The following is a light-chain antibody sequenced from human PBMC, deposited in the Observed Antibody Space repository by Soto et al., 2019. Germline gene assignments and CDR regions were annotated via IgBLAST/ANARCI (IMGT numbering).Light chain of an antibody. Sequence: ERVMMQSPATLSVSPGERATLSCRASQSVGGDLAWYQQKPGQAPRLLIYGASSRAPGIPDRFSGSGSGTEFTLTISSLQSEDSAVYYCQQYENWPQLTFGGGTKWIS. V-gene: IGKV3-15*01. CDR3: QQYENWPQLT. CDR1: QSVGGD. J-gene: IGKJ4*01. CDR2: GAS.